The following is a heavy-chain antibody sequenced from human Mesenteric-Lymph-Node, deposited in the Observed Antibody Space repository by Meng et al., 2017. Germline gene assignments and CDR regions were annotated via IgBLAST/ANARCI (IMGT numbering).Heavy chain of an antibody. D-gene: IGHD3-22*01. CDR2: SYYSGST. V-gene: IGHV4-59*01. CDR3: ARTGYFYDSSGYQSWYFDL. CDR1: GGSISSFY. J-gene: IGHJ2*01. Sequence: GSLRLSCTVSGGSISSFYWSWIRQPPGKGLEWIGYSYYSGSTNYNPSLKSRVTISVDTSKHQFSLELNSVTAADTAVYYCARTGYFYDSSGYQSWYFDLWGRGTLVTVSS.